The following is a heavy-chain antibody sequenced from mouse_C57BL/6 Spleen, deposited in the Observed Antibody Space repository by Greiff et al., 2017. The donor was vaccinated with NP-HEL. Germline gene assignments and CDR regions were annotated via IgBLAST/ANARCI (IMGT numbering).Heavy chain of an antibody. CDR2: IRNKANGYTT. CDR3: ARYIGGKGYFDY. J-gene: IGHJ2*01. Sequence: EVQVVESGGGLVQPGGSLSLSCAASGFTFTDYYMSWVRQPPGKALEWLGFIRNKANGYTTEYSASVKGRFTISRDNSQSILYLQMNALRAEDSATYYCARYIGGKGYFDYWGQGTTLTVSS. V-gene: IGHV7-3*01. CDR1: GFTFTDYY.